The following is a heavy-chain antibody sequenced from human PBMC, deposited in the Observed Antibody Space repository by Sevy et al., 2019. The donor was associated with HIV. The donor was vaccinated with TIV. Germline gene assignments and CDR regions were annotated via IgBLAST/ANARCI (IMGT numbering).Heavy chain of an antibody. D-gene: IGHD1-26*01. V-gene: IGHV3-30-3*01. Sequence: GGSLRLSCAASGFTFSSYAMHWVRQAPGEGLEWVAFISYDGSNKYYADSVKGRFTIFRDNSKNTLYLQMNSLRAEDTALYYCREDDVGAFDIWGQGTMVTVSS. CDR1: GFTFSSYA. J-gene: IGHJ3*02. CDR2: ISYDGSNK. CDR3: REDDVGAFDI.